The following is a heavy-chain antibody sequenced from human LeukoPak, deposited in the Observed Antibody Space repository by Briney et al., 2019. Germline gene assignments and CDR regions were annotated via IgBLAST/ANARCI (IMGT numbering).Heavy chain of an antibody. CDR3: GRESYKYRGFDY. J-gene: IGHJ4*02. D-gene: IGHD3-10*01. Sequence: SQTLSLTCTVSGGSLSSGDYYWIWIRQHPGKGLEWIGYIYSSGNTYYTPSLKSRVSISADTSKNQFSLKLTSVTAADTAVYYCGRESYKYRGFDYWGQGTLVTVSS. CDR2: IYSSGNT. CDR1: GGSLSSGDYY. V-gene: IGHV4-31*03.